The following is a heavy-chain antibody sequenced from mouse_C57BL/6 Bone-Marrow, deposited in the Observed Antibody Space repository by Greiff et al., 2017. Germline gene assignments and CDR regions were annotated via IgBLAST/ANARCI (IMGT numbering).Heavy chain of an antibody. CDR3: ARGGPYY. Sequence: QVQLQQPGAELVKPGASVKLSCKASGYTFTSYWMQWVKQRPGQGLEWIGEIDPSDSYTNYNQKVKGKATLTVDTSSSTAYMQLSSLTSEDSAVYYCARGGPYYWGQGTTLTVSS. V-gene: IGHV1-50*01. J-gene: IGHJ2*01. CDR1: GYTFTSYW. CDR2: IDPSDSYT.